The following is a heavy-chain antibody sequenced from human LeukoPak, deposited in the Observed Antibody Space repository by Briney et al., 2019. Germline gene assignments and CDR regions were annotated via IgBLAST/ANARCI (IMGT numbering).Heavy chain of an antibody. CDR2: ISAYNGNT. CDR1: GYTFTSYG. D-gene: IGHD3-3*01. V-gene: IGHV1-18*01. Sequence: ASVKVSCKASGYTFTSYGISWVRQAPGQGLEWMGWISAYNGNTNYAQKLQGRVTMTTDTSTSTAYMELRSLRSDDTAVYYCARSYDFWSGYYHPPLYWGQGTLVTVSS. J-gene: IGHJ4*02. CDR3: ARSYDFWSGYYHPPLY.